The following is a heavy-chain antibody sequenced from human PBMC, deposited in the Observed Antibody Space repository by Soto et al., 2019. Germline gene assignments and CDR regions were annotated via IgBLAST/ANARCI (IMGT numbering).Heavy chain of an antibody. D-gene: IGHD2-2*01. CDR3: AAGRTGGSYYGMDV. CDR2: IVAGSGNT. J-gene: IGHJ6*02. CDR1: GYTFTCYG. Sequence: SVKVSCKASGYTFTCYGISWVRQARGQGLEWIGWIVAGSGNTNYAQKFQERVTITRDMSTSTAYMVLSSLRSDDTAVYYCAAGRTGGSYYGMDVWGQGTTVTVSS. V-gene: IGHV1-58*02.